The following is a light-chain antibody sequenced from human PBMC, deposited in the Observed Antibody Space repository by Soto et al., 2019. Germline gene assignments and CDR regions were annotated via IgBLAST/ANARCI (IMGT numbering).Light chain of an antibody. V-gene: IGKV3-15*01. CDR3: QQYNNWPPWT. Sequence: EIVMTQSPATLSVSPGERATLSCRASQSVSINLAWYQQRPGQGPRLLIYGASTRATGIPARFSGSGSGKEFTLTISSLQSEDIAVYYCQQYNNWPPWTFGQGTKVEIK. CDR1: QSVSIN. J-gene: IGKJ1*01. CDR2: GAS.